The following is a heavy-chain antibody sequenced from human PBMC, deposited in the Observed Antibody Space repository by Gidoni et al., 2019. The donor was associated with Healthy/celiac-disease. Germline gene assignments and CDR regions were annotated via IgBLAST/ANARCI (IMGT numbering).Heavy chain of an antibody. CDR3: ASRRTYCSGGSCYDAYGMDV. CDR1: GGTFSSYA. V-gene: IGHV1-69*01. Sequence: QVQLVQSGAEVKKPGSSVKVSCKASGGTFSSYAISWVRQAPGQGLEWMGGIIPIFGTANYAQKFQGRVTITADESTSTAYMELSSLRSEDTAVYYCASRRTYCSGGSCYDAYGMDVWGQGTTVTVSS. CDR2: IIPIFGTA. D-gene: IGHD2-15*01. J-gene: IGHJ6*02.